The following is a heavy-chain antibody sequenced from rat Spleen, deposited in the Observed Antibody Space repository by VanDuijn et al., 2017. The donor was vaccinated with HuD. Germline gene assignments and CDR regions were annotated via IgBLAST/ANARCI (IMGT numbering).Heavy chain of an antibody. CDR2: ITNIGGST. CDR1: GFTFNNYW. D-gene: IGHD4-2*01. Sequence: EVQLVESGGGLVQPGGSLKLSCVASGFTFNNYWMTWIRQPPGKGLEWVESITNIGGSTYYPDSVKGRFTISRDNAKSTLYLQMNSLRSEDTATYFCTRENWKPDYWGQGVMVTVSS. V-gene: IGHV5-31*01. CDR3: TRENWKPDY. J-gene: IGHJ2*01.